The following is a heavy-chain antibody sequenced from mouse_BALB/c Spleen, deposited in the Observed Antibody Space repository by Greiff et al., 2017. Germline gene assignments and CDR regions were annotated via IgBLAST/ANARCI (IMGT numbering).Heavy chain of an antibody. CDR1: GFSLTGYG. D-gene: IGHD1-1*01. J-gene: IGHJ3*01. CDR2: IWGDGST. V-gene: IGHV2-6-7*01. Sequence: VQLVESGPGLVAPSQSLSITCTVSGFSLTGYGVNWVRQPPGKGLEWLGMIWGDGSTDYNSALKSILSISKDNSKSQVFLKMNSLQTDDTARYYCARDRGNYYGSTFAYWTRDSGHCLC. CDR3: ARDRGNYYGSTFAY.